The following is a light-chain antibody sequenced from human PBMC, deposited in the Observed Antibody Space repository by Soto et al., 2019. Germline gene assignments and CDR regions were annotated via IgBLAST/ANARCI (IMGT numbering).Light chain of an antibody. CDR1: QSVSSN. CDR2: GAS. J-gene: IGKJ3*01. CDR3: TQYYNFSP. V-gene: IGKV3-15*01. Sequence: EIVMTQSLATLSVSPGERATLSCRASQSVSSNLAWYKQKPGQAPRLLTYGASTRATGIPARFSGSGSGTEFSLSFISLLSFYFTVYYCTQYYNFSPFGP.